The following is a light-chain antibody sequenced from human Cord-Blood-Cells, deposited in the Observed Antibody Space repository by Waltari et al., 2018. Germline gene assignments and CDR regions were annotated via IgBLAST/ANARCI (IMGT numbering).Light chain of an antibody. CDR1: QDISNY. Sequence: DIQMTQSPSSLSASVGDRVTITCQASQDISNYLNWYQQKPGKATKLLIYEASNLETGVPSRFSGSGSGTDFTFTISSLQPEDIATYYCQQYDNLPPFTFGPGTKVDIK. J-gene: IGKJ3*01. V-gene: IGKV1-33*01. CDR3: QQYDNLPPFT. CDR2: EAS.